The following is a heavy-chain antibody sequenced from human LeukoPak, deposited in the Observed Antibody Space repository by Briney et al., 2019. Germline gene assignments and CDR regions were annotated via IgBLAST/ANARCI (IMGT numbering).Heavy chain of an antibody. CDR3: ARVPTPLDYGDYVGSAFDI. V-gene: IGHV1-3*01. CDR2: INAGNGNT. D-gene: IGHD4-17*01. CDR1: GYTFTSYA. Sequence: ASVKVSCKASGYTFTSYAMHWVRQAPGQRLEWMRWINAGNGNTKYSQKFQGRVTITRDTSASTAYMELSSLRSEDTAVYYCARVPTPLDYGDYVGSAFDIWGQGTVVTVSS. J-gene: IGHJ3*02.